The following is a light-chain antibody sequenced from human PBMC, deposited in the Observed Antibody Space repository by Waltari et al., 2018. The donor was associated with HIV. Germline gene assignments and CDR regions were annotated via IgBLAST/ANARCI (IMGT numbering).Light chain of an antibody. Sequence: QSVLTQPPSASGTPGQRVTISCSGSNSNIGSNSVNWYQQLPGTAPTLLIYSSNPRPLGVPDRFSGSKSGTSASLAISGLQSEDEADYYCAAWDDSRNAHVVFGGGTKLTVL. V-gene: IGLV1-44*01. CDR1: NSNIGSNS. CDR2: SSN. J-gene: IGLJ2*01. CDR3: AAWDDSRNAHVV.